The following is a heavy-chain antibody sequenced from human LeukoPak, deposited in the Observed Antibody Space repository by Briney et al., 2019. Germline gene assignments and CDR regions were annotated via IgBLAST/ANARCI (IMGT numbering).Heavy chain of an antibody. V-gene: IGHV3-53*01. CDR1: GCTVSSNY. Sequence: GGSLRLSCAASGCTVSSNYMSWVRQAPGKGLEWVSVIYSGGSTYYADSVKGRFTISRDNSKNTLYLQMNSLRAEDTAVYYCARAETGAAAAFDIWGQGTMVTLSS. D-gene: IGHD2-2*01. CDR2: IYSGGST. CDR3: ARAETGAAAAFDI. J-gene: IGHJ3*02.